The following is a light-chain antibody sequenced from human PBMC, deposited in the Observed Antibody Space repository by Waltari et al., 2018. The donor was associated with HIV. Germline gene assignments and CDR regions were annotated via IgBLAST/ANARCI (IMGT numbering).Light chain of an antibody. CDR3: SSYTTTNTVV. V-gene: IGLV2-14*03. Sequence: QSALTQPASVSGSPGQSITISCTGTSSDIRTYSFVSWYQKHPDKAPKLLIYDVDNRPSGVSRRFSGSKSGDTASLTIYSIQADDEADYYCSSYTTTNTVVCGGGTKFTVL. CDR1: SSDIRTYSF. J-gene: IGLJ2*01. CDR2: DVD.